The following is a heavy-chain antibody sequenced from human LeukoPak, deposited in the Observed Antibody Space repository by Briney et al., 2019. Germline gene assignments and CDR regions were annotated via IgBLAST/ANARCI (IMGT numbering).Heavy chain of an antibody. CDR1: GGSISGYY. D-gene: IGHD3-3*01. CDR3: ARYDVSPSKYLDS. CDR2: IYFSGST. Sequence: PTESLSLTCTVSGGSISGYYWSWIRQPPGKGLEWIGWIYFSGSTSYNPSLKSRVTISVDKSNNQFSLNLNSVTAADTAVYYCARYDVSPSKYLDSWGQGTLVTASS. V-gene: IGHV4-59*08. J-gene: IGHJ4*02.